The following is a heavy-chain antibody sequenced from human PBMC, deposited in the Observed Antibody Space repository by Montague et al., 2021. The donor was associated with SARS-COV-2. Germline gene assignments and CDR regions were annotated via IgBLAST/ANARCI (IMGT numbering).Heavy chain of an antibody. V-gene: IGHV2-5*01. Sequence: PALVKPTQTLTLTCSFSGFSLSTSGVGVGWIRQPPGKALECLALIYWNDDKRYSPSLNSRLTVTKDTSRNQVVLTVTNMDPVDTATYHCAHKKSGWPIEFGYWGQGILVTVSS. CDR2: IYWNDDK. D-gene: IGHD6-19*01. CDR1: GFSLSTSGVG. J-gene: IGHJ4*02. CDR3: AHKKSGWPIEFGY.